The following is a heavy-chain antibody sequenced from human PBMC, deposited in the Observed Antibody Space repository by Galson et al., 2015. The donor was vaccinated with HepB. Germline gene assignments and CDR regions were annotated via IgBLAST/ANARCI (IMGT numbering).Heavy chain of an antibody. D-gene: IGHD3-22*01. Sequence: SLRLSCAASGFVFSAYSMTWVRQAPGKGLEWVSYIYRNGLTIYYADSVKGRFTISRDNSKNTLYLQMNSLTVEDMAVYYCVRDEYDKNGNYYGYWGQGTVVTVSS. CDR1: GFVFSAYS. CDR2: IYRNGLTI. CDR3: VRDEYDKNGNYYGY. V-gene: IGHV3-48*01. J-gene: IGHJ4*02.